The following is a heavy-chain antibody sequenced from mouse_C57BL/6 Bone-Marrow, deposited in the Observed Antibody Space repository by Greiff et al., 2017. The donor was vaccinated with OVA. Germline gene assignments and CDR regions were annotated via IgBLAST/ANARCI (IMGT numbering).Heavy chain of an antibody. J-gene: IGHJ1*03. CDR2: INYDGSST. D-gene: IGHD1-1*01. Sequence: EVKLVESEGGLVQPGSSMKLSCTASGFTFSDYYMAWVRQVPEKGLEWVANINYDGSSTYYLDSLKSRFIISRDNAKNILYLQMSSLKSEDTATYYCARVLRLPYFDVWGTGTTVTVSS. CDR1: GFTFSDYY. CDR3: ARVLRLPYFDV. V-gene: IGHV5-16*01.